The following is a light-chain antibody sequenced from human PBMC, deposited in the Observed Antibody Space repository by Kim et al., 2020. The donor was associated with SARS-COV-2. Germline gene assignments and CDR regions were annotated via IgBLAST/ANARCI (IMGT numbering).Light chain of an antibody. J-gene: IGLJ1*01. CDR1: SSNVGYYNY. Sequence: GQSVTISCTGTSSNVGYYNYVSWYQHHPGKAPKLIIYDVSERPSGVPDRFSGSKSGNTASLTISGLQADDEADYYCCSYADNYTYLFGTGTKVTVL. V-gene: IGLV2-11*01. CDR3: CSYADNYTYL. CDR2: DVS.